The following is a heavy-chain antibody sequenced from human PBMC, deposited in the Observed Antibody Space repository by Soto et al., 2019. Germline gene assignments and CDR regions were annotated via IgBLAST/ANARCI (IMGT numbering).Heavy chain of an antibody. Sequence: GGSLRLSCAASGFTFSSYGMHWVRQAPGKGLEWVAVIWYDGSNKYYADSVKGRFTISRDNSKNTLYLQMNSLRAEDTAVYYCARDLETGTTFFDYWGQGTLFTVSS. CDR1: GFTFSSYG. CDR3: ARDLETGTTFFDY. CDR2: IWYDGSNK. V-gene: IGHV3-33*01. J-gene: IGHJ4*02. D-gene: IGHD1-7*01.